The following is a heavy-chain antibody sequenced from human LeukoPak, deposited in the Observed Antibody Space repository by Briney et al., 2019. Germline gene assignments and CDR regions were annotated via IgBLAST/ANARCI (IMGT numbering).Heavy chain of an antibody. D-gene: IGHD3-22*01. CDR1: GGSISSSSDY. V-gene: IGHV4-39*07. CDR2: IYYSGST. J-gene: IGHJ2*01. Sequence: SETLSLTCTVSGGSISSSSDYWGWIRQPPGKGLEWIGSIYYSGSTYYNPSLKSRVTISLDTSKNQFSLKLRSVTAADTAVYYCARIGDSSGYAYWYLDLWGRGTLVTVSS. CDR3: ARIGDSSGYAYWYLDL.